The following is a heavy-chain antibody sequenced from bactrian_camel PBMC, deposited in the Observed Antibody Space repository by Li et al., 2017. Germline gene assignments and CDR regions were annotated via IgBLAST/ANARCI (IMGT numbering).Heavy chain of an antibody. V-gene: IGHV3S55*01. CDR1: EYFTMRYYC. CDR3: VRDISNCDSCFHD. Sequence: HVQLVESGGGSVQVGGSLRLACPASEYFTMRYYCLGWFRQVPGKEREGVAAIDADGSRHYADSVRGRFTISQDNAKNTLFLQMNSLRPEDTAVYYCVRDISNCDSCFHDWGQGTQVTVS. CDR2: IDADGSR. J-gene: IGHJ4*01. D-gene: IGHD1*01.